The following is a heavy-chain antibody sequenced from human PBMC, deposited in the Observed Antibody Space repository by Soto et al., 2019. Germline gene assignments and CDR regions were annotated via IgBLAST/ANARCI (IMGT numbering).Heavy chain of an antibody. CDR1: GGNFTSHC. J-gene: IGHJ5*02. V-gene: IGHV1-69*13. Sequence: SVKVSCKASGGNFTSHCVSWVREAPGQGLEFMGGIMPLFGTTNYAQKFRGRVTITADEPTSTVYMELRSLRSEDTAVYYCARVSGRGWYNWFDPWGQGTPVTVSS. D-gene: IGHD6-19*01. CDR2: IMPLFGTT. CDR3: ARVSGRGWYNWFDP.